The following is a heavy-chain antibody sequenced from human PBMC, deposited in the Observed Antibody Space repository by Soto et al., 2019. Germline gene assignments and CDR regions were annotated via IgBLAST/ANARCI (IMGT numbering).Heavy chain of an antibody. CDR1: GFTFSRYW. D-gene: IGHD4-17*01. J-gene: IGHJ4*02. CDR3: ARVGDYGPYYFDY. V-gene: IGHV3-74*01. Sequence: PGGSLRLSCAASGFTFSRYWMHWIRQAPGKGLVWVSHVNSDGSSTNYADSVKGRFTISRDNAKNTLYLQMNSLRAEDTAVYYCARVGDYGPYYFDYWGQGTLVTVSS. CDR2: VNSDGSST.